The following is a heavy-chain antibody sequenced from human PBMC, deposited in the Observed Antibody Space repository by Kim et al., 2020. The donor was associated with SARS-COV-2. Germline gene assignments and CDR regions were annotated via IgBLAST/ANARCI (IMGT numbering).Heavy chain of an antibody. J-gene: IGHJ4*02. D-gene: IGHD2-21*02. CDR2: INAANGNT. CDR1: GYTFTRYA. CDR3: AGDACGGDCYMSGGNDY. V-gene: IGHV1-3*01. Sequence: ASVKVSCKASGYTFTRYAIHWVRQAPGQRLEWMGWINAANGNTKYSQKFQGRATITRDTSASTAYMELSSLRSEDTAVYYCAGDACGGDCYMSGGNDYWGQGTPVTVSS.